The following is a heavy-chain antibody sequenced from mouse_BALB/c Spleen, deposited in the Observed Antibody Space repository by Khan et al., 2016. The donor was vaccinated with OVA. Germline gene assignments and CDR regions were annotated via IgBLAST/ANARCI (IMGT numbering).Heavy chain of an antibody. Sequence: EVQLQESGPGLVKPSQSLSLTCTVTGYSITSDYAWNWIRQFPGNKLEWMGFISYSGNTNYNPSLKSRISINRDTSKNQLFLQLNSVTTEDTATYYCDRVYGGEFDYWGQGTTLTVSS. CDR3: DRVYGGEFDY. CDR1: GYSITSDYA. J-gene: IGHJ2*01. V-gene: IGHV3-2*02. D-gene: IGHD1-1*01. CDR2: ISYSGNT.